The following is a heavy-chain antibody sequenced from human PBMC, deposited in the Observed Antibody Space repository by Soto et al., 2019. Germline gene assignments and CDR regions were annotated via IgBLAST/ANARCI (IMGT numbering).Heavy chain of an antibody. Sequence: ASVKVSCKASGYTFTSYDINWVRQATGQGLEWMGWMNPNSGNTGYAQKFQGRVTMTRNTSISTAYMELSSLRSEDTAVYYCAIPYSSGWYYWGTFGAFDIWGQGTMVTVSS. V-gene: IGHV1-8*01. CDR2: MNPNSGNT. J-gene: IGHJ3*02. CDR3: AIPYSSGWYYWGTFGAFDI. CDR1: GYTFTSYD. D-gene: IGHD6-19*01.